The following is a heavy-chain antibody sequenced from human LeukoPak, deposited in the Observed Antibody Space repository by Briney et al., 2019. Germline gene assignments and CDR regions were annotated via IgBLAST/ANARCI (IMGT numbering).Heavy chain of an antibody. D-gene: IGHD3-9*01. CDR1: GFTFSSYS. Sequence: GGSLRLSCAASGFTFSSYSMNWVRQAPGKGLEWVSYISSSSSTIYYADSVKGRFTISRDNSKNTLYLQMNSLRAEDTAVYYCSKYDIVTGPFDYWGQGTLVTVSS. V-gene: IGHV3-48*04. J-gene: IGHJ4*02. CDR3: SKYDIVTGPFDY. CDR2: ISSSSSTI.